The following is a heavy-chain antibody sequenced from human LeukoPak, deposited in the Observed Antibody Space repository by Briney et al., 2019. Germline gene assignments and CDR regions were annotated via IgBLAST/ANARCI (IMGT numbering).Heavy chain of an antibody. CDR1: GFTFDDYG. CDR3: AGRGYCSGGSCSSAAXDX. CDR2: INWNGGIT. J-gene: IGHJ3*02. D-gene: IGHD2-15*01. Sequence: PGGSLRLSGAASGFTFDDYGMSWVRQAPGKGLEWFSGINWNGGITGYADSVKGRFTISRDNAKNSLYLQMTSLRAEDTALYYCAGRGYCSGGSCSSAAXDXXGQGXXXTV. V-gene: IGHV3-20*04.